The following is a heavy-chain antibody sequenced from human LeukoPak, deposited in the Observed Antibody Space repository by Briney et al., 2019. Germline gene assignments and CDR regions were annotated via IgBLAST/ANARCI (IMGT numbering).Heavy chain of an antibody. CDR3: ARGEQWLIRY. CDR1: GYSFTDYY. CDR2: INPNSGDT. J-gene: IGHJ4*02. Sequence: ASVKVSCKASGYSFTDYYIHWVRQAPGQGLEWMGWINPNSGDTSYAQNFHGRVTMTRDWSINTAYLEVSRVKSDDTVVFYCARGEQWLIRYWGQGTLVTVSS. V-gene: IGHV1-2*02. D-gene: IGHD6-19*01.